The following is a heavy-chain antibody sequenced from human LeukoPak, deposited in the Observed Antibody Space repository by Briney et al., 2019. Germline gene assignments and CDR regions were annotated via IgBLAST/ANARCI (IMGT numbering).Heavy chain of an antibody. V-gene: IGHV1-46*01. CDR3: ASNGGGSIGSYYYYYMDV. D-gene: IGHD3-16*01. J-gene: IGHJ6*03. CDR1: GYTFTSYY. Sequence: ASVKVSCKASGYTFTSYYMHWVRQAPGQGLEWMGIINPSGGSTSYAQKFQGRVTMTRDMSTSTVYMELSSLRSEDTAVYYCASNGGGSIGSYYYYYMDVWGKGTTATVSS. CDR2: INPSGGST.